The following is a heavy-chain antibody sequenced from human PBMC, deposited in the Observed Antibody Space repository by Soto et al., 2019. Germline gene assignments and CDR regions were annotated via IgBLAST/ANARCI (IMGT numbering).Heavy chain of an antibody. D-gene: IGHD1-20*01. V-gene: IGHV1-46*01. CDR3: VRYNRNDIEPCDV. CDR2: ITPSGGTT. Sequence: GASVEVSCKTSGYMFSSYYRHWVRQAPGKGLEWMGNITPSGGTTTYAQKFQGRVTMTRDTSTYSVYMALSILRSEDTAVYFCVRYNRNDIEPCDVWG. J-gene: IGHJ3*01. CDR1: GYMFSSYY.